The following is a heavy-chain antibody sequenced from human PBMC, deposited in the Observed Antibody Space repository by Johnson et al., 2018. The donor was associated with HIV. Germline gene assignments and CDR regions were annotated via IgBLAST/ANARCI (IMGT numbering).Heavy chain of an antibody. CDR1: GFTFDDYG. D-gene: IGHD3-22*01. J-gene: IGHJ3*02. CDR2: ISGSGGST. V-gene: IGHV3-23*04. CDR3: AKDRWYDSSGKSANLADDAFDI. Sequence: MLLVESGGGVVRPGGSLRLSCAASGFTFDDYGMSWVRQAPGKGLEWVSAISGSGGSTYYADSVKGRFTISRDNSKNTLYLQMNSRRAEGTAVYYCAKDRWYDSSGKSANLADDAFDIWGQGTMVTVSS.